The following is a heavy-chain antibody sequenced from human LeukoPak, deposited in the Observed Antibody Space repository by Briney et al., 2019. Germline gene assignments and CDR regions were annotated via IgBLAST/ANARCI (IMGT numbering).Heavy chain of an antibody. CDR3: VRNRGWLQFDN. CDR2: IKYDGIDK. V-gene: IGHV3-7*01. J-gene: IGHJ4*02. D-gene: IGHD5-24*01. Sequence: GGSLRLSCAASGFIFTDYWMNWVRQAPGKGLEWVAMIKYDGIDKQYLDSVKGRFTISRDNAKNSLYLEMNSLGAEDTAMYYCVRNRGWLQFDNWGQGTLVTVSS. CDR1: GFIFTDYW.